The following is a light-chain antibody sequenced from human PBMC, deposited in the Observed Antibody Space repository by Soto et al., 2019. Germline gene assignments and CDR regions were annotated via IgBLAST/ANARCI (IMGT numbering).Light chain of an antibody. Sequence: LPLPPSASGSPGQSVTISCTGTSSDIGGYNYVSWYQQHPGKAPRLMIYEVSKRPSGVPDRFSGSKSGNTASLTVSGLQAEDEADYYCSSCAFSNNFVYVFGTGTKVTVL. CDR3: SSCAFSNNFVYV. CDR2: EVS. CDR1: SSDIGGYNY. V-gene: IGLV2-8*01. J-gene: IGLJ1*01.